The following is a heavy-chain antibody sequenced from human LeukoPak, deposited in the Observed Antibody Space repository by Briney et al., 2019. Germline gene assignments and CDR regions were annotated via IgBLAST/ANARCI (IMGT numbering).Heavy chain of an antibody. Sequence: SETLSLTCTVSGGSISSYYWSWIRQPPGKGLEWIGYIYYSGSTNYNPSLKSRVTISVDTSKNQFSLKLSSVTAADTAVYYCARDSILTGYYLGWFFDYWGQGTLVTVSS. J-gene: IGHJ4*02. CDR1: GGSISSYY. CDR3: ARDSILTGYYLGWFFDY. D-gene: IGHD3-9*01. V-gene: IGHV4-59*12. CDR2: IYYSGST.